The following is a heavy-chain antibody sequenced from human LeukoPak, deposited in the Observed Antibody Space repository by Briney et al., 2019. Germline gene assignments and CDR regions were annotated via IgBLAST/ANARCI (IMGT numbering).Heavy chain of an antibody. CDR2: IYHSGST. J-gene: IGHJ3*02. D-gene: IGHD6-19*01. V-gene: IGHV4-38-2*02. Sequence: SETLSLTCTVSGYSISSGYYWGWIRQPPGKGLEWIGSIYHSGSTYYNPSLKSRVTISVDTSKNQFSLKLSSVTAADTAVYYCARGHSSGWYYTFDIWGQGTLVTVSS. CDR1: GYSISSGYY. CDR3: ARGHSSGWYYTFDI.